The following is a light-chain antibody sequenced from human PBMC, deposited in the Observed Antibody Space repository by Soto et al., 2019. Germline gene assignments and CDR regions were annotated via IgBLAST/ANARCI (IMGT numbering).Light chain of an antibody. J-gene: IGKJ1*01. Sequence: DIQMTQSPSTLSGSVGDRVTITCRASQGISSRLAWYQQNPGKAPKLLIYAASTLQSGVPSRFSGSGSGTEFTLTISSLQPEDFATYYCQQYNSYSRTFGQGTKVDIK. CDR1: QGISSR. CDR3: QQYNSYSRT. V-gene: IGKV1-9*01. CDR2: AAS.